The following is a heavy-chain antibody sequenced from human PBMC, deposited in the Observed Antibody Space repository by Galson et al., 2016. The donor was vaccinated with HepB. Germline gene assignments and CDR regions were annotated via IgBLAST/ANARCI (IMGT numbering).Heavy chain of an antibody. Sequence: SETLSLTCIVSGGSISGGPNYWAWIRQPPGKGLEYIGTVFHDGRTYYNPSLKVRVTISVHTSNNQFSLSLNSVTAADTAVYYCATAPERYYVSGTSWFDPWGQGTLVTVSS. V-gene: IGHV4-39*07. D-gene: IGHD3-10*01. CDR1: GGSISGGPNY. CDR3: ATAPERYYVSGTSWFDP. J-gene: IGHJ5*02. CDR2: VFHDGRT.